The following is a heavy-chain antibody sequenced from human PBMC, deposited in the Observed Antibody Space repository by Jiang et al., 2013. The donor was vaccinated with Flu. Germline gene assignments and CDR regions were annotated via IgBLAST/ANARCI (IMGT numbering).Heavy chain of an antibody. CDR2: INPSGGSA. D-gene: IGHD2-15*01. Sequence: SGAEVKKPGASVKVSCKASGYTFTSYYMHWVRQAPGQGLEWMGIINPSGGSASYAQKLKGRITMTRDTSTSTVYMDLSSLRSEDTAVYYCARALFTDSYWFDPWGQGTLVTVSS. CDR1: GYTFTSYY. J-gene: IGHJ5*02. V-gene: IGHV1-46*04. CDR3: ARALFTDSYWFDP.